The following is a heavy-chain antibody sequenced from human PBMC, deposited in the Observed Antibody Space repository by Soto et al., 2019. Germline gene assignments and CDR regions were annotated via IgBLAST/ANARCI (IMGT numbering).Heavy chain of an antibody. D-gene: IGHD6-13*01. CDR3: AGTALSSSWTVDY. CDR1: GASLINYF. Sequence: SETLSLTCTVSGASLINYFWSWIRQPPGKGLEWIGYIYSSGSTNSNPSLKSRVTFSVDTSKNQFSLKLGSLTTADTAVYYCAGTALSSSWTVDYWGQGTLVTVSS. V-gene: IGHV4-59*01. J-gene: IGHJ4*02. CDR2: IYSSGST.